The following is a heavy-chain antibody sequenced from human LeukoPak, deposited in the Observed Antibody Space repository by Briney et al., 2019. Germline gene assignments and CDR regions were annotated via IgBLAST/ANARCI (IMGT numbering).Heavy chain of an antibody. CDR2: MNPNSGNT. J-gene: IGHJ6*03. Sequence: ASVKVSCKASGYTFTGYYMHWVRQATGQGLEWMGWMNPNSGNTGYAQKFQGRVTITRNTSISTAYMELSSLRSEDTAVYYCARVSSWHKYYYYYYYMDVWGKGTTVTVSS. D-gene: IGHD6-13*01. V-gene: IGHV1-8*03. CDR1: GYTFTGYY. CDR3: ARVSSWHKYYYYYYYMDV.